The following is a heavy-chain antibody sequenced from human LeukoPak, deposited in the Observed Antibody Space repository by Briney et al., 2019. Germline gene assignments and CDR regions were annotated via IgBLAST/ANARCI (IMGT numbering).Heavy chain of an antibody. CDR3: ARLRGATVAHNWFDP. CDR2: INQSGST. Sequence: SETLSLTCSVYGGSFSDYDWSWIRQPPGKGLEWIGEINQSGSTNENPSLKSRVTMSVDTSKSQFSLKLSSVTAADTAVYYCARLRGATVAHNWFDPWGQGTLVTVSS. D-gene: IGHD6-19*01. J-gene: IGHJ5*02. CDR1: GGSFSDYD. V-gene: IGHV4-34*01.